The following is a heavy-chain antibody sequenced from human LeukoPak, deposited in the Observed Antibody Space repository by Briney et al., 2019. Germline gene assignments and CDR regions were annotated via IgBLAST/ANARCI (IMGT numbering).Heavy chain of an antibody. CDR1: GGSISRSHDY. J-gene: IGHJ4*02. CDR2: IYYSGAT. CDR3: ARQLPGVVRFYYFDY. V-gene: IGHV4-39*01. Sequence: SETLSLTCTVSGGSISRSHDYWGWIRQPPGKGLEWIGSIYYSGATYYNASLESRVTISVDTSKNQFSLRLSSVTAADTAVYYCARQLPGVVRFYYFDYWGQGALVTVSS. D-gene: IGHD2-21*01.